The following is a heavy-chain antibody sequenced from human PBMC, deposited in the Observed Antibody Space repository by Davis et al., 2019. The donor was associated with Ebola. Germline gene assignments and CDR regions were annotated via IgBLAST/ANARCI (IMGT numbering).Heavy chain of an antibody. D-gene: IGHD2-8*02. V-gene: IGHV5-51*01. CDR3: ASLRRTITGMDDGFDM. Sequence: KVSCKGSGYSFSNYWIGWVRQMPGKGLEWMGIIYTGDSDTRYSPSFRGQVTISADKSIKTAFLQWSSLKASDTALYYCASLRRTITGMDDGFDMWGQGTMVTVSS. J-gene: IGHJ3*02. CDR2: IYTGDSDT. CDR1: GYSFSNYW.